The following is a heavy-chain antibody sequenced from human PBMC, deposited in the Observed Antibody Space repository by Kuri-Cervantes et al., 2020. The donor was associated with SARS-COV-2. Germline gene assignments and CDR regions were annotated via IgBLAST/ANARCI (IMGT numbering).Heavy chain of an antibody. D-gene: IGHD3-3*01. CDR2: ISSNGGST. Sequence: GESLKISCSASGFTFSSYAMNWVRQAPGRGLEYVSAISSNGGSTYYADSVKGRFTISRDNSKNTLYLQMSSLRAQDTAVYYCVKGGILRFLETYYFDHWGQGTLVTVSS. V-gene: IGHV3-64D*06. J-gene: IGHJ4*02. CDR3: VKGGILRFLETYYFDH. CDR1: GFTFSSYA.